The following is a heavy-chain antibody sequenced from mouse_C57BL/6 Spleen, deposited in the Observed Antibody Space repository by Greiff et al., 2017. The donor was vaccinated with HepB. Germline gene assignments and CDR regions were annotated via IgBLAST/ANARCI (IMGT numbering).Heavy chain of an antibody. CDR1: GYTFTSYW. Sequence: VQLQQPGAELVMPGASVKLSCKASGYTFTSYWMHWVKQRPGQGLEWIGEIDPSDSYTNYNQKFKGKSTLTVDKSSSTAYMQLSSMTSEDSAVYYCARSTTVVESYWYFDVWGTGTTVTVSS. D-gene: IGHD1-1*01. CDR3: ARSTTVVESYWYFDV. V-gene: IGHV1-69*01. J-gene: IGHJ1*03. CDR2: IDPSDSYT.